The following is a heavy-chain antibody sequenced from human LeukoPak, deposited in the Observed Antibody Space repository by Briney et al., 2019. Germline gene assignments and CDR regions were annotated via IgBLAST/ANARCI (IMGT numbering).Heavy chain of an antibody. D-gene: IGHD3-10*01. V-gene: IGHV5-51*01. Sequence: LGGPLKISCKAPGYTFSTYWIGGSRQLPGKGWKWMGIIFPGDSETTYSPSLQGHLTISAEKSTSTPYRQWISLKATDPAIYYCARSVPSGSGSQHYFDYWGQGTLVTVSS. CDR3: ARSVPSGSGSQHYFDY. CDR1: GYTFSTYW. CDR2: IFPGDSET. J-gene: IGHJ4*02.